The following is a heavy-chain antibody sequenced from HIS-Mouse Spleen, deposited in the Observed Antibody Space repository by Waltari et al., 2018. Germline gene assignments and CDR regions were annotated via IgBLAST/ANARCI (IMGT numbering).Heavy chain of an antibody. CDR2: ISGRGGST. CDR1: GFTFSSYA. J-gene: IGHJ4*02. CDR3: AKDRQWLVRIYFDY. V-gene: IGHV3-23*01. Sequence: EVQLLESGGGLVQPGGSLRLSCAASGFTFSSYAMSWVRQAPGKGVECGSAISGRGGSTYYADSVKGRFTISRDNSKNTLYLQMNSLRAEDTAVYYCAKDRQWLVRIYFDYWGQGTLVTVSS. D-gene: IGHD6-19*01.